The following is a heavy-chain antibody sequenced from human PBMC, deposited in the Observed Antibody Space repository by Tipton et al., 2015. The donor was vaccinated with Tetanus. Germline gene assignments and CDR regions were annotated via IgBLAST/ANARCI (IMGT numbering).Heavy chain of an antibody. V-gene: IGHV4-59*01. CDR2: ISDGGLT. CDR3: TRANHEFPKKGPFDS. J-gene: IGHJ4*02. D-gene: IGHD3-10*01. CDR1: GGSISGSY. Sequence: TLSLTCTVSGGSISGSYWNWIRQPPGKGLEWLAYISDGGLTNSNYFLKSRITISRDTSRNQFSLKLTSVTAADTAVYYCTRANHEFPKKGPFDSWGQGTLVIVS.